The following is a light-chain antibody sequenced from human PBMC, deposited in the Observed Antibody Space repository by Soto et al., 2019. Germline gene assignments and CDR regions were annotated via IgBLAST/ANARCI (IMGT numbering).Light chain of an antibody. J-gene: IGKJ5*01. Sequence: EIVLTQSPATLSLSPGERATLSCRASQSVSSYLAWYQQKPVQAPRLLIYEASNRATGIPARFSGSGSGTDFTLTISSLEPEDFAVYYCQQRSNWPPAITFGQGTRLEIK. V-gene: IGKV3-11*01. CDR2: EAS. CDR1: QSVSSY. CDR3: QQRSNWPPAIT.